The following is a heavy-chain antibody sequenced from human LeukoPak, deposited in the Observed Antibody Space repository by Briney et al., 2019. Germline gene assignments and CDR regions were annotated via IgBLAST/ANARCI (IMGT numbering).Heavy chain of an antibody. CDR3: ARLRVDGTGYDAFDI. J-gene: IGHJ3*02. V-gene: IGHV5-51*01. CDR1: GYSFTSYW. Sequence: GESLRISCQASGYSFTSYWIGWGRQVPGKGLDWVAIIYPGDSETRYSPSFQGQVTISADRSISTAYLEWSSLKASDTAMYYCARLRVDGTGYDAFDIWGQGTMVTVSS. CDR2: IYPGDSET. D-gene: IGHD1-1*01.